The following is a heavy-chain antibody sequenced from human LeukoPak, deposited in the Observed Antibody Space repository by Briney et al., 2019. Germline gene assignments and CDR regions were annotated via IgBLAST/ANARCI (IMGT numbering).Heavy chain of an antibody. V-gene: IGHV3-30*02. J-gene: IGHJ4*02. D-gene: IGHD3-16*01. CDR1: GFTFANYG. CDR3: AREGEILTTSPTLDY. Sequence: GSLRLSCAASGFTFANYGMHWARQAPGKGLEWVAFIRYDGSIKYYADSVKGRFTISRDSSKNTLFLQMSSLRTEDTAIYYCAREGEILTTSPTLDYWGQGTLVTVSS. CDR2: IRYDGSIK.